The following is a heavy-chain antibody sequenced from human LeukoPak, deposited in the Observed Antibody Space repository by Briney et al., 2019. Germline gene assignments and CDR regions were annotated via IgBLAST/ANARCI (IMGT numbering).Heavy chain of an antibody. CDR1: GFTFSSYA. V-gene: IGHV3-23*01. CDR3: AKDRSSWYYPFDS. J-gene: IGHJ4*02. CDR2: VSGGGHNT. Sequence: GGSLRLSCVASGFTFSSYAMSWVRQAPGKGLEWVSVVSGGGHNTYYADSVKGRFTMSRDNSKRTVYLQMNSLRAEDTAVYYSAKDRSSWYYPFDSWGQGTLVTVSS. D-gene: IGHD3-3*01.